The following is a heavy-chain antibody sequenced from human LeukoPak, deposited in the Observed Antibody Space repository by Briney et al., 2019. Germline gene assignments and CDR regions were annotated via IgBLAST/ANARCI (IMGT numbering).Heavy chain of an antibody. CDR2: ISSSSSYI. Sequence: GSLRLSCAASGFTFSSYSMNWVRQAPGKGLEWVSSISSSSSYIYYADSVKGRFTISRDNAKNSLYLQMNSLRAEDTAVYYCARDTPGGAGFDYWGQGTLVTVSS. J-gene: IGHJ4*02. D-gene: IGHD1-26*01. V-gene: IGHV3-21*01. CDR3: ARDTPGGAGFDY. CDR1: GFTFSSYS.